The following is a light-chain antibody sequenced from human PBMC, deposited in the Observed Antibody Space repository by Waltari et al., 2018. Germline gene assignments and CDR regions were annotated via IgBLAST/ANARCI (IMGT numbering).Light chain of an antibody. V-gene: IGKV3-20*01. CDR2: GAS. CDR1: QSVRSNY. Sequence: EIVLTQSPGTLSLSPGERATLFCRASQSVRSNYLGWYQQRPGQAPRLLIYGASNRAAGIPDRFTGSGSGTDLTRTITRLEPEDFGAYYCQQYGASTGTFGQGTTLEI. J-gene: IGKJ2*01. CDR3: QQYGASTGT.